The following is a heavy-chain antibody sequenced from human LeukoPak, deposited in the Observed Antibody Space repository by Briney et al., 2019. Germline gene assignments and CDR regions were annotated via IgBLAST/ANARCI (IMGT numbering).Heavy chain of an antibody. CDR1: GFPFSDYV. CDR3: ARDRQQLGTYYYYMDV. D-gene: IGHD6-13*01. V-gene: IGHV3-30*02. CDR2: IRYDGNNK. Sequence: QPGGSLRLSCAASGFPFSDYVMHWVRQAPGKGLEWVAVIRYDGNNKYYADSVKGRFTISRDNSKNMLYLQMNSLGTEDTAVYYCARDRQQLGTYYYYMDVWGKGTTVTVSS. J-gene: IGHJ6*03.